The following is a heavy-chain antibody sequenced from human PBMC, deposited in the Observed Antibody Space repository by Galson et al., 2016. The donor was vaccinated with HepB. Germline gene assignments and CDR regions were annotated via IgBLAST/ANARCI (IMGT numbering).Heavy chain of an antibody. Sequence: SLRLSCAASGFTFRDYAIHWVRQAPGKGLEWVTVISYDGSNKYYADSVMGRFTISRDNPRQTLYLQMNSLRPDDKAVYYCERGSYGDYFEPIAYSGQGTLVTVSS. CDR1: GFTFRDYA. D-gene: IGHD4-17*01. J-gene: IGHJ4*02. CDR2: ISYDGSNK. V-gene: IGHV3-30*04. CDR3: ERGSYGDYFEPIAY.